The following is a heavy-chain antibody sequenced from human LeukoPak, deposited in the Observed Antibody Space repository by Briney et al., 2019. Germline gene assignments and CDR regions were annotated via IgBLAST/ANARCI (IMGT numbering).Heavy chain of an antibody. V-gene: IGHV4-4*08. CDR3: ASGAGWLIDY. D-gene: IGHD6-19*01. CDR2: IDNSGST. Sequence: SETLSLTCSVTVGHLDSVYWNWIRQPPGKGLEWIGYIDNSGSTKYNLSLQSRITMSRDTSKKQFSLKLTSVTAADTAMYYCASGAGWLIDYWGQGTMVSVSS. CDR1: VGHLDSVY. J-gene: IGHJ4*02.